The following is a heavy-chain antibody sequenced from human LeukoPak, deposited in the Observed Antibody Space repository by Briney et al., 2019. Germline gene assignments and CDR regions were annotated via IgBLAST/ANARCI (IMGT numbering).Heavy chain of an antibody. CDR3: ARGGWYSASFDY. Sequence: PSETLSLTCTVSGGSISSYYWSWIRQPPGKGLEWIGYIYYSGSTNYNPSLKSRVTISVDTSKNQFSLKLSSVTAADTAVYYCARGGWYSASFDYWGQGTLVTVSS. J-gene: IGHJ4*02. V-gene: IGHV4-59*01. CDR1: GGSISSYY. D-gene: IGHD6-19*01. CDR2: IYYSGST.